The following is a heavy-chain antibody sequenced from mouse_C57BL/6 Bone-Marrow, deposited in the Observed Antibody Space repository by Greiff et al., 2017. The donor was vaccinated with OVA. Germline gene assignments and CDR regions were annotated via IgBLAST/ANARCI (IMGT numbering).Heavy chain of an antibody. CDR2: ISSGSSTI. Sequence: EVQVVESGGGLVKPGGSLKLSCAASGFTFSDYGMHWVRQAPEKGLEWVAYISSGSSTIYYADTVKGRFTISRDNAKNTLFLQMTSLRSEDTAMYYCATVGVVAYYYAMDYWGQGTSVTVSS. CDR3: ATVGVVAYYYAMDY. CDR1: GFTFSDYG. V-gene: IGHV5-17*01. J-gene: IGHJ4*01. D-gene: IGHD1-1*01.